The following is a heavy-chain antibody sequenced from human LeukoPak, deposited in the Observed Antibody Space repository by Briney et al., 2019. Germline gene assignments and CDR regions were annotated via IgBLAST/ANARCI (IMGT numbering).Heavy chain of an antibody. D-gene: IGHD3-10*01. J-gene: IGHJ4*02. V-gene: IGHV1-2*02. CDR1: GYTFTGHF. Sequence: ASVKVSCKASGYTFTGHFIHWVRQAPGQGLEWMGWINPNSGGTNYAQKFQGRVTMTRDTSISTAYMELSRLRSDDTAVYYCAREGPYYYGSGSYSFDYWGQGTLVTVSS. CDR2: INPNSGGT. CDR3: AREGPYYYGSGSYSFDY.